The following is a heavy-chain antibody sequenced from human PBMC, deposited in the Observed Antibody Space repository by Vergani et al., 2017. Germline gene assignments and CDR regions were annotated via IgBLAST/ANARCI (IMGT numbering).Heavy chain of an antibody. CDR1: GYTFTSYY. J-gene: IGHJ5*02. D-gene: IGHD2-2*01. V-gene: IGHV1-46*01. Sequence: QVQLVQSGAEVKKPGASVKVSCKASGYTFTSYYMHWVRQAPGQGLEWMGIINPSGGRTSYAQKFPGRVTMTRDTSTSTVYIELSSLRSEDMAVYYCARDSRYGSSTSCYVGRDWFDPWGQGTLVTVSS. CDR2: INPSGGRT. CDR3: ARDSRYGSSTSCYVGRDWFDP.